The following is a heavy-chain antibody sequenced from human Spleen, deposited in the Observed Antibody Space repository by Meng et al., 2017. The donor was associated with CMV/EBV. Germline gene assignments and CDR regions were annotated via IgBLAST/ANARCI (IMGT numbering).Heavy chain of an antibody. Sequence: GESLKISCAASGFTVSGSSMAWVRQAPGKGLEWVSFIYSGGNTLYADSVKGRFTISRDTYENTLYLQMNSLRAEDTAVYYCAVSIQLWSYYYYYGMDVWGQGTTVTVSS. V-gene: IGHV3-53*01. J-gene: IGHJ6*02. CDR3: AVSIQLWSYYYYYGMDV. CDR1: GFTVSGSS. D-gene: IGHD5-18*01. CDR2: IYSGGNT.